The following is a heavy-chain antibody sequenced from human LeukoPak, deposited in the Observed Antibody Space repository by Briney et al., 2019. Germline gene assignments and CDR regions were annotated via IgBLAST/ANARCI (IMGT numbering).Heavy chain of an antibody. CDR1: GGSISSYY. CDR3: ARGGTYYYGSGSPRVDV. CDR2: INHSGST. V-gene: IGHV4-34*01. Sequence: SETLPLTCTVSGGSISSYYWSWIRQPPGKGLEWIGEINHSGSTNYNPSLKSRVTISVDTSKNQFSLKLSSVTAADTAVYYCARGGTYYYGSGSPRVDVWGKGTTVTVSS. J-gene: IGHJ6*04. D-gene: IGHD3-10*01.